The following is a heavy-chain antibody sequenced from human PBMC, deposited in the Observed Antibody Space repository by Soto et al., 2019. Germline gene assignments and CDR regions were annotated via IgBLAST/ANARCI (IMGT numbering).Heavy chain of an antibody. D-gene: IGHD3-3*01. V-gene: IGHV3-23*01. J-gene: IGHJ3*02. CDR3: AKDFSFDGITPDAFDI. CDR2: ISGSGGST. CDR1: GFTFSSYA. Sequence: PGGSLRLSCAASGFTFSSYAMSWVRQAPGKGLEWVSAISGSGGSTYYADSVKGRFTISRDNSKNTLYLQMNSLRAEDTAVYYCAKDFSFDGITPDAFDIWGQGTMVPVSS.